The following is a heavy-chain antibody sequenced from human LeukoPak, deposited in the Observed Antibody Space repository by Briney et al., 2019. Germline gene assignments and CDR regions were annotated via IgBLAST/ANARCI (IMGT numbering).Heavy chain of an antibody. CDR1: GLTFSSYS. CDR2: ISSSSSYI. CDR3: ARDSDYYGSGSYLGYFDY. D-gene: IGHD3-10*01. Sequence: KPGGSLRLSCAASGLTFSSYSMNWVRQAPGKGLEWVSSISSSSSYIYYADSVKGRFTISRDNAKNSLYLQMNSLRAEDTAVYYCARDSDYYGSGSYLGYFDYWGQGTLVTVSS. J-gene: IGHJ4*02. V-gene: IGHV3-21*01.